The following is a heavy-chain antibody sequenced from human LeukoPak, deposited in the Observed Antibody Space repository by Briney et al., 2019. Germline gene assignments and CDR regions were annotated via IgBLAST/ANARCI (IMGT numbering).Heavy chain of an antibody. CDR2: ISSSSSYI. V-gene: IGHV3-21*01. J-gene: IGHJ4*02. CDR3: ARDVLLWFGELFRFDY. D-gene: IGHD3-10*01. CDR1: GFTFSSYS. Sequence: GGSLRLSCAASGFTFSSYSMNLVRQAPGKGLEWVSSISSSSSYIYYADSVKGRFTISRDNAKNSLYLQMNSLRAEDTAVYYCARDVLLWFGELFRFDYWGQGTLVTVSS.